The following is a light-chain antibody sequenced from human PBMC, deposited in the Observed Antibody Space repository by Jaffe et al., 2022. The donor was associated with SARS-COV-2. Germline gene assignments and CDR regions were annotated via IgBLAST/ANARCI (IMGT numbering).Light chain of an antibody. CDR1: QSVSSSY. CDR3: LHYSNSPLFT. J-gene: IGKJ3*01. V-gene: IGKV3-20*01. CDR2: GAS. Sequence: EIVLTQSPGTLSLSPGERATLSCRASQSVSSSYLAWYQQKPGQAPRLLIYGASSRATGIPDRFSGSGSGTDFTLTISRLEPEDFAVYYCLHYSNSPLFTFGPGTKVDIK.